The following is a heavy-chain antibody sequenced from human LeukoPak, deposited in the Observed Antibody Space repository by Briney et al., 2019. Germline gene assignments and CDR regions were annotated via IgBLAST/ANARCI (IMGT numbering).Heavy chain of an antibody. CDR3: ARGHLRYFDWQNYYGMDV. CDR2: MNPNSGNT. Sequence: ASVKVTCKASGYTFTSYDINWVRQATGQGLEWMGWMNPNSGNTGYAQKFQGRVTMTRNTSISTAYMELSSLRSEDTAVYYCARGHLRYFDWQNYYGMDVWGQGTTVTVSS. J-gene: IGHJ6*02. CDR1: GYTFTSYD. D-gene: IGHD3-9*01. V-gene: IGHV1-8*01.